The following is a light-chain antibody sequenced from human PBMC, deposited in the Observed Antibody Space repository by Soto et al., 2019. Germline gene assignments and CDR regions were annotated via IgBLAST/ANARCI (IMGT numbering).Light chain of an antibody. CDR1: QSVSSSY. CDR3: QQYGSSLL. CDR2: GAS. J-gene: IGKJ4*01. V-gene: IGKV3-20*01. Sequence: EIVLTQSPGTLSLSPGERATLSCRASQSVSSSYLAWYQQKPGQAPRLLIYGASSRATGIPDRFSGSGSGTDFTLTISILEPEDFAVYYCQQYGSSLLFGGGTKVEIK.